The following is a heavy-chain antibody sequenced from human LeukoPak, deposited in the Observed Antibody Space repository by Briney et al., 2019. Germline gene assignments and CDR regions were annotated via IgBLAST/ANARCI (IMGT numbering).Heavy chain of an antibody. CDR3: ARAKDGTNILDY. Sequence: PGGSLRLSCVASGFTFSSYGMHWVRQAPGKGLEWVAFISYDGSNENTADSVKGRFIISRDNSKNTLYLQMDSLRAEDTAVYYCARAKDGTNILDYWGQGTLVTVSS. J-gene: IGHJ4*02. V-gene: IGHV3-30*03. CDR2: ISYDGSNE. CDR1: GFTFSSYG. D-gene: IGHD5-24*01.